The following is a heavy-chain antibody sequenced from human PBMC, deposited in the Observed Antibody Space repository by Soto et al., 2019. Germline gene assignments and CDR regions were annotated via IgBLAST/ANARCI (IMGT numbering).Heavy chain of an antibody. Sequence: LSLTCTVSGASISTYFGSWIRQPPGKGLEWIGHIYNSGSTNYSPSLKSRVTISVDTSKNHFSLRLSSVTTADTAVYYCARDRDFRFDYWGQGTQVTVSS. J-gene: IGHJ4*02. CDR2: IYNSGST. CDR1: GASISTYF. V-gene: IGHV4-59*01. CDR3: ARDRDFRFDY.